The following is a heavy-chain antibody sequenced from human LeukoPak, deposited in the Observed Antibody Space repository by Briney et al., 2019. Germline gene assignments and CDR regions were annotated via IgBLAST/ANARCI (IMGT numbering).Heavy chain of an antibody. V-gene: IGHV1-3*01. CDR3: ARGGTKQLWSASDY. Sequence: ASVKVSCKASGYTFTSYAMHWVRQAPGQRLEWMGWINAGNGNTKYSQKFQGRVTITADESTSTAYMELSSLRSEDTAVYYCARGGTKQLWSASDYWGQGTLVTVSS. D-gene: IGHD5-18*01. CDR1: GYTFTSYA. J-gene: IGHJ4*02. CDR2: INAGNGNT.